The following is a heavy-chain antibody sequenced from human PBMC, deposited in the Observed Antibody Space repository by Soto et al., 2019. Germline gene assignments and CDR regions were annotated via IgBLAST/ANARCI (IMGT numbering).Heavy chain of an antibody. CDR3: ARDGRQLCPPSHFDL. J-gene: IGHJ2*01. D-gene: IGHD5-18*01. CDR1: GFTLSSYA. Sequence: QVQLVESGGGVVQPGRSLRLSCAASGFTLSSYAMHWVRQAPGKGLEWVAVISYDGSNKYYADSVKGRFTISRDNSKNKLYLQRNHLRAEDTAVYYCARDGRQLCPPSHFDLWGRGTLVTVSS. V-gene: IGHV3-30*14. CDR2: ISYDGSNK.